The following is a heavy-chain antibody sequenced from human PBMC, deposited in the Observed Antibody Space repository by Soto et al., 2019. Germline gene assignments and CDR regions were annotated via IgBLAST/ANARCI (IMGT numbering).Heavy chain of an antibody. CDR3: AREGRGKKAGYNGLVSLGY. D-gene: IGHD2-2*02. CDR1: GSRFSNYV. Sequence: SVKVSCKVSGSRFSNYVISWVRQAPGHGLEWLGRIIPIFNSTKYAQSFQGRVTITADKSTSTASLELSSLRSDDTAVYYCAREGRGKKAGYNGLVSLGYWGQG. CDR2: IIPIFNST. V-gene: IGHV1-69*06. J-gene: IGHJ4*02.